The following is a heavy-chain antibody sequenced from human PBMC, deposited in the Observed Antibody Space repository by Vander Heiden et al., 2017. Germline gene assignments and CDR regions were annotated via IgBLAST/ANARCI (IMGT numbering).Heavy chain of an antibody. CDR1: GFPFSSYA. CDR2: ISGSGGST. J-gene: IGHJ5*02. Sequence: EVQLLESGGGLVQPGGSLTLSCASSGFPFSSYAMSWVRQAPGKGLEWVSAISGSGGSTYYADSVKGRFTISRDNSKNTLYLQMNSLRAEDTAVYYCATTRYSKNWFDPWGQGTLVTVSS. V-gene: IGHV3-23*01. D-gene: IGHD3-16*02. CDR3: ATTRYSKNWFDP.